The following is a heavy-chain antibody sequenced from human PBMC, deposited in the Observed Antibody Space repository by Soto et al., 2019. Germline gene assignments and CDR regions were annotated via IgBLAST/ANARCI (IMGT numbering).Heavy chain of an antibody. J-gene: IGHJ4*02. D-gene: IGHD3-10*01. V-gene: IGHV3-30*03. Sequence: QEQLVESGGGVVQPGRSLRLSCAVSGFTLSNYDIHWVRQAPGKGLEWVAVMSYSGSVQYYADSVKGRFTISRDTSKNTVYLQMNSLRADDTAVYYCAIRGLSKSEVRGYFDYWGRGTLVTVSS. CDR3: AIRGLSKSEVRGYFDY. CDR1: GFTLSNYD. CDR2: MSYSGSVQ.